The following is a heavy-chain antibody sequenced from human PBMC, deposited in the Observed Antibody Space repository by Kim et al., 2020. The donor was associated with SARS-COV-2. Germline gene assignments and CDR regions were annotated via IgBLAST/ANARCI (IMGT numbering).Heavy chain of an antibody. CDR3: AKMMVRTTYDI. D-gene: IGHD3-10*01. V-gene: IGHV3-23*01. CDR2: ITVSGDST. CDR1: GFTFNNYA. Sequence: GGSLRLSCAASGFTFNNYAMTWVRQAPGKGLEWVSSITVSGDSTYYVDSVKGRFTISRDNSKNTLYLQLNSLRAEDTAIYCCAKMMVRTTYDIWGLGTLVTVSS. J-gene: IGHJ3*02.